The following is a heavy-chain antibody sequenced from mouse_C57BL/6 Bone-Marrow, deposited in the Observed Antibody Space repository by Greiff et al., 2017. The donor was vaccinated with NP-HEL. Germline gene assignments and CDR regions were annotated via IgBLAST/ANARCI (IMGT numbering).Heavy chain of an antibody. CDR1: GFHIKDYY. CDR3: ARGPLLHWYFDV. J-gene: IGHJ1*03. Sequence: EVKLQESGAELVKPGASVKLSCPASGFHIKDYYMHCVKQRTEQGLEWIGRIDPEDGETKYAPKFPGKATITADTSSNTAYLQLSSLTSEDTDVYYCARGPLLHWYFDVWGTGTTVTVSS. D-gene: IGHD1-1*01. CDR2: IDPEDGET. V-gene: IGHV14-2*01.